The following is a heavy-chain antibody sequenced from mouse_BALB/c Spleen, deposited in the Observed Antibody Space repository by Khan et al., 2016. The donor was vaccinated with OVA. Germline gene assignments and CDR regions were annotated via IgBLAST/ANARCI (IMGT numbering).Heavy chain of an antibody. V-gene: IGHV8-12*01. Sequence: ESGPGILQSSQTLSLTCSFSGFSLSTSGMGVSWLRQPSGKGLEWLAHIYWDDEKRYNPSLKSRLTISKDTSSKQVLLRINSVATADTAAYYFVRSLYDYYPWFAYWGQGTLVTVSS. CDR3: VRSLYDYYPWFAY. CDR1: GFSLSTSGMG. J-gene: IGHJ3*01. CDR2: IYWDDEK. D-gene: IGHD2-4*01.